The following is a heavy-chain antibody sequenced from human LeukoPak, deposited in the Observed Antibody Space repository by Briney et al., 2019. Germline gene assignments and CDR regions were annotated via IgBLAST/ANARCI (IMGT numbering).Heavy chain of an antibody. CDR2: IWSDGSNR. J-gene: IGHJ4*01. V-gene: IGHV3-33*01. CDR1: GFTFNHHG. D-gene: IGHD4-11*01. Sequence: GGSLRLSCATSGFTFNHHGMYWVRQAPGKGLEWVAVIWSDGSNRFYAGPVKGRFTISRDNSRNTVFLQMNSLRVEDTAMYYCARDAQRGFDYSNSLRYWGHGTLVTVSS. CDR3: ARDAQRGFDYSNSLRY.